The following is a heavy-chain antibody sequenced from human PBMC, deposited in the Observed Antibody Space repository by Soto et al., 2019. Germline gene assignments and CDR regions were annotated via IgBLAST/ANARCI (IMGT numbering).Heavy chain of an antibody. D-gene: IGHD3-22*01. CDR1: GGSIIRGGYY. Sequence: SETLSLTCTVSGGSIIRGGYYWIWIRQHPGKGLEWIGYIYYSGSTYYNPSLKSRVTISVDTSKNQFSLKLSSVTAADTAVYYCAREDDSSGYPGFFDYWGQGTLVTVSS. CDR2: IYYSGST. V-gene: IGHV4-31*03. CDR3: AREDDSSGYPGFFDY. J-gene: IGHJ4*02.